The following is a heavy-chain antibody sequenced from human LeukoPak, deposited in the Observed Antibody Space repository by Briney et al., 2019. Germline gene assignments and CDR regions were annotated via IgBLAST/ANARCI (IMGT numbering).Heavy chain of an antibody. CDR2: LTDSGDAT. Sequence: GGSLRLSCAVSGFTFSHYAMRWVRQAPGTGLGWVGSLTDSGDATYYADSVRGRLTISRDNSNSTLYLHISGLRDEDTAVYYCARGYSHNSGGWLDPWGQGTLVTVSS. CDR1: GFTFSHYA. CDR3: ARGYSHNSGGWLDP. J-gene: IGHJ5*02. D-gene: IGHD5-12*01. V-gene: IGHV3-23*01.